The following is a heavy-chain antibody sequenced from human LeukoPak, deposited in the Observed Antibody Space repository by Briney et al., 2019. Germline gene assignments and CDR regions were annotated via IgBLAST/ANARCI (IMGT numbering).Heavy chain of an antibody. Sequence: GASVKVSCKASGGTFSSYAISWVRQAPGQGLEWMRGIIPIFGTANYAQKFQGRVTITADESTSTAYMELSSLRSEDTAVYYCARAHLDSSWYSNYFDYWGQGTLVTVSS. J-gene: IGHJ4*02. D-gene: IGHD6-13*01. V-gene: IGHV1-69*13. CDR3: ARAHLDSSWYSNYFDY. CDR1: GGTFSSYA. CDR2: IIPIFGTA.